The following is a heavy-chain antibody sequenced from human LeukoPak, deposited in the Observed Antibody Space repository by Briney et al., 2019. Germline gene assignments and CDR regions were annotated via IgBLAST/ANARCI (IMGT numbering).Heavy chain of an antibody. Sequence: GGSLTLSCAASGFTFNNYAMSWVRQAPGKGLEWVSAISASGGTTYYADSVKGRFTISRDNSENTLFLQMNSLRAEDTAVYYCAKEPREYCSSTSCPNWFDSWGQGTLVTVSS. D-gene: IGHD2-2*01. J-gene: IGHJ5*01. CDR1: GFTFNNYA. CDR2: ISASGGTT. V-gene: IGHV3-23*01. CDR3: AKEPREYCSSTSCPNWFDS.